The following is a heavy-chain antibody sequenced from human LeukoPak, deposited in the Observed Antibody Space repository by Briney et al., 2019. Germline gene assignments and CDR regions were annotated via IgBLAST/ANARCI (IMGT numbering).Heavy chain of an antibody. D-gene: IGHD3-10*01. V-gene: IGHV1-69*13. CDR2: IIPIFGTV. CDR3: ATRGVMHYYGSGGPAYYYYYYMDV. CDR1: GGTFSSYA. J-gene: IGHJ6*03. Sequence: SVKVSCKASGGTFSSYAISWVRQAPGQGLEWMGGIIPIFGTVNYAQKFQGRVTITADESTSTAYMELSSLRSEDTAVYYCATRGVMHYYGSGGPAYYYYYYMDVWGKGTTVTISS.